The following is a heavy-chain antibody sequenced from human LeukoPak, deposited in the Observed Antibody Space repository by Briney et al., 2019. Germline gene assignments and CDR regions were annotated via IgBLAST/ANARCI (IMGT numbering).Heavy chain of an antibody. J-gene: IGHJ3*02. Sequence: GGSLRLSCAASGFTFSSYNMNWVRQAPGKGLEWVSAISTSGSSTYYADSVKGRFTFSRDNSKNMLYLQMNSLRAEDTAVYYCARDDGSQSLLGSAFDIWGQGTMVTVSS. CDR1: GFTFSSYN. CDR3: ARDDGSQSLLGSAFDI. CDR2: ISTSGSST. V-gene: IGHV3-23*01. D-gene: IGHD3-10*01.